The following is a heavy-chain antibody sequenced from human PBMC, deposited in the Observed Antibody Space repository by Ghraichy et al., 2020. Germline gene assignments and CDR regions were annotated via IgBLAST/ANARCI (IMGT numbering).Heavy chain of an antibody. CDR3: ARGESGLGD. CDR2: ISPAGNII. CDR1: GFTLSSYW. Sequence: GGSRLSCAASGFTLSSYWMYWVRLVPGKGLEWLSHISPAGNIINYAGSVRGRFTISRDIAKNTLYLQMNSLRAEDTAVYFCARGESGLGDWGQGTLVTVSS. J-gene: IGHJ4*02. D-gene: IGHD3-16*01. V-gene: IGHV3-74*01.